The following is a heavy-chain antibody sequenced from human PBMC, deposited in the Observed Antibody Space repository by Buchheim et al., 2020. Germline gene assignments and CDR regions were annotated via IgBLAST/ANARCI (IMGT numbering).Heavy chain of an antibody. Sequence: QVQLQESGPGLVKPSETLSLTCTVSGGSVSSGNYYWSWIRQPPGKGLEWIGYISYSGSTNYNPSLKSRVSISVDTSKNQFSLKLSSVTAADTAVYYCARVKVTVILYYFDYWGQGTL. V-gene: IGHV4-61*01. J-gene: IGHJ4*02. CDR3: ARVKVTVILYYFDY. CDR2: ISYSGST. CDR1: GGSVSSGNYY. D-gene: IGHD4-17*01.